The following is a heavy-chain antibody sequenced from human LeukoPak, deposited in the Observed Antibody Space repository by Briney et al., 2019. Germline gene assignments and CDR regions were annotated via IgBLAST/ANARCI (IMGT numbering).Heavy chain of an antibody. CDR2: IYYSGST. CDR1: GGSISSYY. Sequence: SETLSLTCTVSGGSISSYYWSWIRQPPGKGLEWIGYIYYSGSTNYSPSLKSRVTISVDTSKNQFSLKLSSVTAADTAVYYCARNQQLAYWGQGTLVTVSS. D-gene: IGHD6-13*01. CDR3: ARNQQLAY. J-gene: IGHJ4*02. V-gene: IGHV4-59*01.